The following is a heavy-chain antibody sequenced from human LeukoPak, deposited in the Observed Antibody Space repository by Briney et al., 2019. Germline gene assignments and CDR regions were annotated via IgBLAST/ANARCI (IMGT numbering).Heavy chain of an antibody. V-gene: IGHV3-13*01. D-gene: IGHD5-24*01. J-gene: IGHJ4*02. CDR1: GFTFSSYD. CDR2: IGTAGDT. Sequence: GGSLRLSCAASGFTFSSYDMHWVRQATGKGLEWVPAIGTAGDTYYPGSVKGRFTISRENAKNSLYLQMNSLRAGDTAVYYCARVRDGYLYYFDYWGQGTLVTVSS. CDR3: ARVRDGYLYYFDY.